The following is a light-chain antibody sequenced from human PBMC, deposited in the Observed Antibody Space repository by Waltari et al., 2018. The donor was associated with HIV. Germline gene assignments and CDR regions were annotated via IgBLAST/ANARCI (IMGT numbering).Light chain of an antibody. CDR1: QSFSSD. J-gene: IGKJ2*01. CDR3: QQYNNWPLS. CDR2: GVS. Sequence: EIVLTQSPGTLSLSPGERATLSCRASQSFSSDLAWYQHKPGQAPRLLIYGVSTRATGIPARFSGSGSGTEFTLTISSLQSEDFAVYYCQQYNNWPLSFGQGTKLEIK. V-gene: IGKV3-15*01.